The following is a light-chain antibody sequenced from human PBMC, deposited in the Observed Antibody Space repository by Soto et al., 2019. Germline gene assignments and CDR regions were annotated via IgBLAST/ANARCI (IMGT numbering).Light chain of an antibody. CDR1: RDIHIW. V-gene: IGKV1-5*03. CDR2: EVY. J-gene: IGKJ2*01. Sequence: DIQMTQSPSTLSASPGDRVMMTCRASRDIHIWLAWYQQKPGKAPELLIFEVYKLKSGVPSRFSGSESEIDFTLTINGLQPDDFATYYCQQYHSVPYTFGQGTKLEI. CDR3: QQYHSVPYT.